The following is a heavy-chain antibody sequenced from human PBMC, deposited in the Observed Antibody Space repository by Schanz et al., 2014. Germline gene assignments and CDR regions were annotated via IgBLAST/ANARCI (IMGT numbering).Heavy chain of an antibody. V-gene: IGHV1-2*02. D-gene: IGHD5-12*01. CDR3: ARARYTGYDCSGY. Sequence: QVQLVQSGPAVKKPGASMKVSCLASGYSFTEYFLHWVRQAPGQGLEWMGWINPNSGETNYEQKFKGRDTLTSDTAISTASMELSGLTSDDTATYFCARARYTGYDCSGYWGQGTLLIVSS. CDR1: GYSFTEYF. J-gene: IGHJ4*02. CDR2: INPNSGET.